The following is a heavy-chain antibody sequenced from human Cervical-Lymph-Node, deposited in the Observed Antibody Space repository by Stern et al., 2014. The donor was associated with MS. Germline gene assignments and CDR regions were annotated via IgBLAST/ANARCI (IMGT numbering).Heavy chain of an antibody. CDR1: GASLRGNNYY. J-gene: IGHJ4*02. Sequence: QVQLQESGPGLVKPSETLSLTCSVPGASLRGNNYYWGWIRQPPGKGLVWIRRINSSGGSYYNPTLMSRVTISLDTSRNQFSLKLSSVTAADTAVYYCASWGGVPTYASGWYFDYWGQGTLVAVSS. CDR2: INSSGGS. CDR3: ASWGGVPTYASGWYFDY. V-gene: IGHV4-39*01. D-gene: IGHD6-19*01.